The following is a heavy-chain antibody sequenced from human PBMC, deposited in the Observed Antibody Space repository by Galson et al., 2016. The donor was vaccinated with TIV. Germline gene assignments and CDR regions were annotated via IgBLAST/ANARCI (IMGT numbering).Heavy chain of an antibody. D-gene: IGHD3-10*01. CDR3: ACYPNLFGSGNYYKDFDF. CDR2: INHKGST. V-gene: IGHV4-34*01. CDR1: GESLSDYY. Sequence: ETLSLTCAVSGESLSDYYWKWIRQPPGKGLEWMGEINHKGSTNYNPSLKNRVSMSVDRSKSQFSLRLSSVTAADTAVYYCACYPNLFGSGNYYKDFDFWGQGILVTVSS. J-gene: IGHJ4*02.